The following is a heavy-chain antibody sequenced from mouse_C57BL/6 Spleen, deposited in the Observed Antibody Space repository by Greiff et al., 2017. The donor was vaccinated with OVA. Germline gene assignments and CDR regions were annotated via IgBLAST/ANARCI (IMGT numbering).Heavy chain of an antibody. CDR2: IYPGSGNT. J-gene: IGHJ4*01. Sequence: VKLMESGAELVRPGASVKLSCKASGYTFTDYYINWVKQRPGQGLEWIARIYPGSGNTYYNEKFKGKATLTAEKSSSTAYMQLSSMTSEDSAVDYCARWGYSNYDAMDYWGQGTSVTVSS. V-gene: IGHV1-76*01. CDR1: GYTFTDYY. D-gene: IGHD2-5*01. CDR3: ARWGYSNYDAMDY.